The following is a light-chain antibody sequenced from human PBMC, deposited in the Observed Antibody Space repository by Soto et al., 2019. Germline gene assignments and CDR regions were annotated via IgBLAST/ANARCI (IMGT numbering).Light chain of an antibody. CDR3: QQYNNWPPIT. V-gene: IGKV3-15*01. J-gene: IGKJ5*01. CDR2: GAS. CDR1: QSVSSN. Sequence: EMVLTQSPATLTLSPGERATLSCRASQSVSSNLAWYQQKPGQAPRLLIYGASTRATGIPARFSGSGSGTEFTLTISSLQSEDFAVYHCQQYNNWPPITFGQATRLENK.